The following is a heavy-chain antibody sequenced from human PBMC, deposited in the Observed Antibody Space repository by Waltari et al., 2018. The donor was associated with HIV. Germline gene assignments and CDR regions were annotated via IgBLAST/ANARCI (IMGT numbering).Heavy chain of an antibody. V-gene: IGHV4-34*01. CDR2: INHSGST. Sequence: QVQLQQWGAGLLKPSETLSLTCAVYGGSFSGYSWSWIRQPPGKGLEWIGEINHSGSTNYNPSLKSRVTISVDTSKNQFSLKLSSVTAADTAVYYCARGGRPQCDNWFDPWGQGTLVTVSS. CDR1: GGSFSGYS. J-gene: IGHJ5*02. CDR3: ARGGRPQCDNWFDP.